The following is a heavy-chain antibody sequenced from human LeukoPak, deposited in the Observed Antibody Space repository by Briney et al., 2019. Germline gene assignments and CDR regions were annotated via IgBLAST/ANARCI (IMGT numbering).Heavy chain of an antibody. Sequence: GGSLRLSCAASGFTFSSYAMSWVRQAPGKGLECVAGISGSGGGTYYADSVKGRFTISRDNPKNTLYLQMNSLRAEDTAVYFCAKRGVVIRVILVGFHKEAYYFYSWGQGALVTVSS. CDR1: GFTFSSYA. CDR2: ISGSGGGT. J-gene: IGHJ4*02. CDR3: AKRGVVIRVILVGFHKEAYYFYS. D-gene: IGHD3-22*01. V-gene: IGHV3-23*01.